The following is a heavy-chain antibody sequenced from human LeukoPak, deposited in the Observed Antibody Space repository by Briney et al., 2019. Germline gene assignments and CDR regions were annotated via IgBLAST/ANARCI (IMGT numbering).Heavy chain of an antibody. V-gene: IGHV4-38-2*02. Sequence: SETLSLTCTVSGYSISSGYYWGWIRQPPGKGLEWIGYIYYGGSTNYNPSLKSRVTISADTSKNHFSLKVSAVTAADTAVYYCATLNYGGKSNDAFDIWGQGTMVTVSS. D-gene: IGHD4-23*01. CDR2: IYYGGST. CDR3: ATLNYGGKSNDAFDI. J-gene: IGHJ3*02. CDR1: GYSISSGYY.